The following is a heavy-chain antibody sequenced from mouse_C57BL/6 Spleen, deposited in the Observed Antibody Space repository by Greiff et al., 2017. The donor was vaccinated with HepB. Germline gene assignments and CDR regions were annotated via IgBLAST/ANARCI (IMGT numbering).Heavy chain of an antibody. CDR1: GYAFSSYW. CDR3: ARRVPQYYFDY. V-gene: IGHV1-80*01. CDR2: IYPGDGDT. Sequence: VHLVESGAELVKPGASVKISCKASGYAFSSYWMNWVKQRPGKGLEWIGQIYPGDGDTNYNGKFKGKATLTADKSSSTAYMQLSSLTSEDSAVYFCARRVPQYYFDYWGQGTTLTVSS. J-gene: IGHJ2*01.